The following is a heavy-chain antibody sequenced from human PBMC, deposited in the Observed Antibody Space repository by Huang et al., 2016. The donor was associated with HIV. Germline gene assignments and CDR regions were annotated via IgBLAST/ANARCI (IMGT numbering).Heavy chain of an antibody. J-gene: IGHJ4*02. CDR1: GDFISSTNYY. V-gene: IGHV4-39*01. CDR3: ASQHIGAAATWF. D-gene: IGHD6-13*01. CDR2: VYQSGST. Sequence: QLQLQESGPGQVKPSETLSLTCTVSGDFISSTNYYWGWIRPSPGKGLEWVGSVYQSGSTTYNPSLKSRVTVSVDTSRNQFSLRLNSVTAADTAVYYCASQHIGAAATWFWGRGTQVAVSS.